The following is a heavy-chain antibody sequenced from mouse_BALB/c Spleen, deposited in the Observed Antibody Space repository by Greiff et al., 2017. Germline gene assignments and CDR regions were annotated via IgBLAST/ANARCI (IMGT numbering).Heavy chain of an antibody. CDR2: ISYSGST. Sequence: EVKLQESGPGLVKPSQSLSLTCTVTGYSITSDYAWNWIRQFPGNKLEWMGYISYSGSTSYNPSLKSRISITRDTSKNQFFLQLNSVTTEDTATYYCARVSLDYYGSSLYWYFDVWGAGTTVTVSS. CDR3: ARVSLDYYGSSLYWYFDV. V-gene: IGHV3-2*02. J-gene: IGHJ1*01. D-gene: IGHD1-1*01. CDR1: GYSITSDYA.